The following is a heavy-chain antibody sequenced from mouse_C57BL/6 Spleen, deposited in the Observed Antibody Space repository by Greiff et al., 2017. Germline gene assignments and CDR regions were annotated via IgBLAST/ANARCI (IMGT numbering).Heavy chain of an antibody. CDR2: INPGSGGT. V-gene: IGHV1-54*01. Sequence: VQLQQSGAELVRPGTSVKVSCKASGYAFTNYLIEWVKQRPGQGLEWIGVINPGSGGTNYNEKFKGKATLTADKSSSTAYMQLSSLTSEDSAVYVCARGGVFDYWGQGTTLTVSS. CDR3: ARGGVFDY. CDR1: GYAFTNYL. J-gene: IGHJ2*01.